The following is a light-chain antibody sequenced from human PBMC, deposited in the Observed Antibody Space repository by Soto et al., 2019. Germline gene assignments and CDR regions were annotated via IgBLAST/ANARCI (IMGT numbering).Light chain of an antibody. J-gene: IGKJ1*01. CDR3: QQYGSSWT. Sequence: EIVLAQSPGTLSLSPGERATLSCRASQSVSSNYLAWYQRKPGQAPRLLIYAASSTATGIPDRFSGSGSGTDFTLTISRLEPEDFAVYYCQQYGSSWTFGQGTKVEIK. CDR1: QSVSSNY. V-gene: IGKV3-20*01. CDR2: AAS.